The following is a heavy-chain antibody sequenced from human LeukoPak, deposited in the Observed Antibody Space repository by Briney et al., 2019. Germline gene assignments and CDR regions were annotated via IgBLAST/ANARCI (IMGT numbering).Heavy chain of an antibody. Sequence: PGGSLRLSCAASGFTFSSYAMSWVRQAPGKGLEWVSAISGSGGTTYYADSVKGRFTISRDNSKNTLYLQMDSLRVEDTGVYYCAKDPFYGSGTYADYWGRGTLVSVSS. CDR3: AKDPFYGSGTYADY. CDR2: ISGSGGTT. D-gene: IGHD3-10*01. V-gene: IGHV3-23*01. J-gene: IGHJ4*02. CDR1: GFTFSSYA.